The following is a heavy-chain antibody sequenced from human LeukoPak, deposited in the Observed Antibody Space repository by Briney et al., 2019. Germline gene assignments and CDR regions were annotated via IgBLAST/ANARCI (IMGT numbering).Heavy chain of an antibody. CDR3: AKDPPGA. V-gene: IGHV3-48*03. Sequence: GGSLRLSCAASGFTFSSYEMNWVRQAPGKGLEWVSYISSSGSTIYYADSVKGRFTISRDTSENTLYLQMNSLRDEDTAVYYCAKDPPGAWGQGTLVTVSS. J-gene: IGHJ5*02. CDR2: ISSSGSTI. CDR1: GFTFSSYE.